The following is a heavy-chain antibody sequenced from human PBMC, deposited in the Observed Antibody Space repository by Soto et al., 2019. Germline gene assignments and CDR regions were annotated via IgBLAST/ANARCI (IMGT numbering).Heavy chain of an antibody. CDR2: ISYDGSNK. V-gene: IGHV3-30*03. J-gene: IGHJ4*02. CDR3: ARLEQWLAESEFDY. Sequence: QVQLVESGGGVVQPGRSLRLSCAASGFTFSSYGMHWVRQAPGKGLEWVAVISYDGSNKYYADSVKGRFTISRDNSKNTLYRQMNSLRAEDTAVYYCARLEQWLAESEFDYWGQGTLVTVSS. D-gene: IGHD6-19*01. CDR1: GFTFSSYG.